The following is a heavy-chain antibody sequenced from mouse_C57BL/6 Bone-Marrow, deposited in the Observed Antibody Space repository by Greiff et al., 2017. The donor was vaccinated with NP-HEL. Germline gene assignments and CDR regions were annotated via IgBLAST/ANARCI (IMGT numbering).Heavy chain of an antibody. J-gene: IGHJ3*01. Sequence: EVQLQESGGDLVKPGGSLKLSCAASGFTFSSYGMSWVRQTPDKRLEWVATISSGGSYTYYPDSVKGRFTISRDNAKNTLYLQMSSLKSEDTAMYYCARHTSYYYGSFVAYWGQGTLVTVSA. V-gene: IGHV5-6*01. CDR3: ARHTSYYYGSFVAY. CDR2: ISSGGSYT. CDR1: GFTFSSYG. D-gene: IGHD1-1*01.